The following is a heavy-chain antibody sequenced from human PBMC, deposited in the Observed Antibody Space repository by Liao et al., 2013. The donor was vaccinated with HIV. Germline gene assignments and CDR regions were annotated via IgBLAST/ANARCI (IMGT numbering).Heavy chain of an antibody. Sequence: QVQLQESGPGLVKPSETLSLTCAVSGASIYSYYWGWIRQPAGRGLEWIGRIQTSGGTKYNPSLKSRVIMSLDTSNNQFSLKLSSVTAADTAVYYCAAGSSWLNQFQHWGQGTLVTVSS. V-gene: IGHV4-4*07. D-gene: IGHD6-13*01. J-gene: IGHJ1*01. CDR2: IQTSGGT. CDR1: GASIYSYY. CDR3: AAGSSWLNQFQH.